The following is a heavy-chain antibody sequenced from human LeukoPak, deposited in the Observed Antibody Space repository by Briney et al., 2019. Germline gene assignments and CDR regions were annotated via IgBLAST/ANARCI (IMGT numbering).Heavy chain of an antibody. CDR3: ARGEPSYDFVGGSYRFTLDD. D-gene: IGHD3-16*02. CDR2: IYYSGVT. CDR1: GGSFNDYY. J-gene: IGHJ4*02. Sequence: SETLSLTCTVSGGSFNDYYWIWIRQPPGKGLEYIGFIYYSGVTNYSPSLQSRVTISLDTSKNQFFLNLSSVTPADSAVHYCARGEPSYDFVGGSYRFTLDDWGQGSLVTVSS. V-gene: IGHV4-59*01.